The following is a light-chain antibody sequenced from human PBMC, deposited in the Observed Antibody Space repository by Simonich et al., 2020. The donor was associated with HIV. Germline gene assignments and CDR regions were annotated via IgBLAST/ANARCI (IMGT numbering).Light chain of an antibody. V-gene: IGLV1-40*01. J-gene: IGLJ3*02. CDR3: QSYDSSLSGWV. Sequence: QSVLTQPPSVSGAPGQRVTISCTGSSSNIVAGYDVHWYQPLPGTAPKLLIYGTSNRPSGVPDRFSGSKSGTSASLAITGLQAEDEADYYCQSYDSSLSGWVFGGGTKLTVL. CDR2: GTS. CDR1: SSNIVAGYD.